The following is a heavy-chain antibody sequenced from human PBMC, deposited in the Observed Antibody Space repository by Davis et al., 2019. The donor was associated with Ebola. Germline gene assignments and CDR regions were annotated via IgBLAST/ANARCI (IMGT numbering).Heavy chain of an antibody. CDR2: IYYNGRT. CDR3: ARLSGLFSSSSGALYFDL. CDR1: GASISSTDYY. V-gene: IGHV4-39*07. J-gene: IGHJ2*01. D-gene: IGHD6-6*01. Sequence: SETLSLTCTVSGASISSTDYYWGWVRQPPGKGLEWIGAIYYNGRTYYNSSLEGRVTISLDTSKNQFSLKLRSVTAADTAVYFCARLSGLFSSSSGALYFDLWGRGTLVSVSS.